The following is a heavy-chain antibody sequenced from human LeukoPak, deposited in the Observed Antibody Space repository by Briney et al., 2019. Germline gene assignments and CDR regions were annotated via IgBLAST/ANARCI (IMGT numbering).Heavy chain of an antibody. J-gene: IGHJ4*02. CDR1: GDFSIHY. Sequence: SETLSLTCTVSGDFSIHYWTWIRQPAGKGLEWIGRISTTGSTNYDTSLKSRITMSVDTSKNQFSLKLSSVTAADTAVYYCASTGIVGAPVDYWGQGTLVTVSS. V-gene: IGHV4-4*07. D-gene: IGHD1-26*01. CDR2: ISTTGST. CDR3: ASTGIVGAPVDY.